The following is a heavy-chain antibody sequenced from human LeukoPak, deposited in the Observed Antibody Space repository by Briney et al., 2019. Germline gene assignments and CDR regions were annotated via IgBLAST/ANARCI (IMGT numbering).Heavy chain of an antibody. V-gene: IGHV3-23*01. D-gene: IGHD3-22*01. CDR3: AKGLYSSSYPYYFDY. Sequence: GGSLRLSCAASGFTFSSYALSWVRQAPGEGLEWVSAISGSGGNTYYTDSVKGRFTISRDNSKNTLYLQMNSLRPEDTAVYYCAKGLYSSSYPYYFDYWGQGTLVTVSS. J-gene: IGHJ4*02. CDR2: ISGSGGNT. CDR1: GFTFSSYA.